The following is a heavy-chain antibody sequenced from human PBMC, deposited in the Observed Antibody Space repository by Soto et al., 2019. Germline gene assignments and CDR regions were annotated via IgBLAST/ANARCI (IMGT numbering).Heavy chain of an antibody. V-gene: IGHV1-46*03. CDR3: AREDTRHFDS. Sequence: ASVKVSCKASGYTFTSYYMHWVRQAPGQGLEWVGIINPSGGSTSYAQKFQGRVTMTRDTSTSTVYMELSSLRSEHTAVYYCAREDTRHFDSWGQGTPVTVSS. J-gene: IGHJ4*02. CDR2: INPSGGST. CDR1: GYTFTSYY.